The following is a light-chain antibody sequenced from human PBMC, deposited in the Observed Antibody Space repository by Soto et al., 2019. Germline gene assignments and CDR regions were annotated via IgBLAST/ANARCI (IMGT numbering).Light chain of an antibody. CDR3: SSYTSGSTLV. CDR1: SSDVGGYNY. J-gene: IGLJ3*02. CDR2: EVT. V-gene: IGLV2-14*01. Sequence: QSALTQPASVSGSPEQSITISCTGTSSDVGGYNYVSWYQQHPAKAPKLIIYEVTNRPSGVSNRFSGSKSGNTASLTISGLQAEDEADYYCSSYTSGSTLVFGGGTKVTVL.